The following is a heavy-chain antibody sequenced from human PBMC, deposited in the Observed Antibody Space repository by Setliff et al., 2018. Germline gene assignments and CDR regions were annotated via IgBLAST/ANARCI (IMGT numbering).Heavy chain of an antibody. V-gene: IGHV1-18*01. CDR3: ARINFYVSSGYYYAPDY. J-gene: IGHJ4*02. D-gene: IGHD3-22*01. CDR2: INNYSFKT. Sequence: ASVKVSCKTSGYTFTNYGITWVRQAPGQGLEWMGWINNYSFKTNYPQKFLGRVTVTTDTSTGTAYMELGSLTSDDTAIYYCARINFYVSSGYYYAPDYWGPGTLVTVSS. CDR1: GYTFTNYG.